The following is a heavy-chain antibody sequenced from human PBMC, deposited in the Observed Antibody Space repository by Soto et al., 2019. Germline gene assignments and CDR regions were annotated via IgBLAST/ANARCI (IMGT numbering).Heavy chain of an antibody. CDR2: LDGAGGST. Sequence: GGSLRLSCLASGRTFSDFAMTWVRHVPGRGLEWVASLDGAGGSTYYAESVRGRFSISRDNSQNTLFLQMKRLTVDDTAIYYCAAPRDEYGSGVSWFTYGMDIWGQGTTVTVSS. V-gene: IGHV3-23*01. J-gene: IGHJ6*02. CDR1: GRTFSDFA. D-gene: IGHD3-10*01. CDR3: AAPRDEYGSGVSWFTYGMDI.